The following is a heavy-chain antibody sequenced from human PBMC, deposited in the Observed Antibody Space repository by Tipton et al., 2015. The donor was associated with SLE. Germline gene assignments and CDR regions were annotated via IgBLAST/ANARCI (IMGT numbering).Heavy chain of an antibody. CDR1: GGSFSGYH. V-gene: IGHV4-34*01. J-gene: IGHJ4*02. Sequence: TLSLTCAVYGGSFSGYHWTWIRQPPGQGLEWIGEIADTGSPNYNPSLKSRVTISLDTSKSQFSLILNSLTAADTAVYYCARGPNRDDYNLHYWGQGTLVTVSS. D-gene: IGHD5-24*01. CDR2: IADTGSP. CDR3: ARGPNRDDYNLHY.